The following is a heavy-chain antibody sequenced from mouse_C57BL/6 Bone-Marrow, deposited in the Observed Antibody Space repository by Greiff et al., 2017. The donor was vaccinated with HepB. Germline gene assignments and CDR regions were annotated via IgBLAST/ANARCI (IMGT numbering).Heavy chain of an antibody. CDR2: IYPSDSET. CDR3: ARRRLRRVPLFDY. D-gene: IGHD2-2*01. V-gene: IGHV1-61*01. J-gene: IGHJ2*01. CDR1: GYTFTSYW. Sequence: QVQVQQSGAELVRPGSSVKLSCKASGYTFTSYWMDWVKQRPGQGLEWIGNIYPSDSETHYNQKFKDKATLTVDKSSSTAYMQLSSLTSEDSGVYYCARRRLRRVPLFDYWGQGTTLTVSS.